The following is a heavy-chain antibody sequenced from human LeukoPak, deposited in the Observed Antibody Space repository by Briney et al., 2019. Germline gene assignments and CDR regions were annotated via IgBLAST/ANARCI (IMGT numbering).Heavy chain of an antibody. J-gene: IGHJ6*02. V-gene: IGHV1-3*01. CDR3: ARGSWVYYYYYYGMDV. CDR2: INAGNGNT. CDR1: GYTFTSYA. Sequence: ASVKVSCKASGYTFTSYAMHWVGRAPGKGLEWMGWINAGNGNTKYSQKFQGRVTITRDTSASTAYMELSSLRSEDTAVYYCARGSWVYYYYYYGMDVWGQGTTVTVSS. D-gene: IGHD3-10*01.